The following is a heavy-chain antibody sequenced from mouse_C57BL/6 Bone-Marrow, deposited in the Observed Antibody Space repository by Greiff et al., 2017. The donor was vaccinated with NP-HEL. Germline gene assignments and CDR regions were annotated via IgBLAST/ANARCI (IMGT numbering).Heavy chain of an antibody. CDR1: GYTFTSYW. CDR3: AITTVVAPYLYFDV. Sequence: QVQLKQPGAELVMPGASVKLSCKASGYTFTSYWMHWVKQRPGQGLEWIGEIDPSDSYTNYNQKFKGKSTLTVDKSSSTAYMQLSSLTSEDSAVYYCAITTVVAPYLYFDVWGTGTTVTVSS. CDR2: IDPSDSYT. J-gene: IGHJ1*03. D-gene: IGHD1-1*01. V-gene: IGHV1-69*01.